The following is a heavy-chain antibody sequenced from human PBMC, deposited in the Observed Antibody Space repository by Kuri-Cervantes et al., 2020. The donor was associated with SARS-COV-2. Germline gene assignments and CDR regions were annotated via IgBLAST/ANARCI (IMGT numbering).Heavy chain of an antibody. CDR2: INHSGST. CDR1: GGSFSGYY. D-gene: IGHD2-21*02. CDR3: ARGTHIVVVTPLYYFDY. Sequence: ESLKISCAVYGGSFSGYYWSWIRQPPGKGLEWIGEINHSGSTNYNPSLKSRVTISVDTSKNQFSLKLSSVTAADTAVYYCARGTHIVVVTPLYYFDYWGQGTLVTVSS. V-gene: IGHV4-34*01. J-gene: IGHJ4*02.